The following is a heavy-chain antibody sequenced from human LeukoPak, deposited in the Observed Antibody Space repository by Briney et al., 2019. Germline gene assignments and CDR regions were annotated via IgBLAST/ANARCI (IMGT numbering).Heavy chain of an antibody. V-gene: IGHV3-30*03. D-gene: IGHD3-9*01. CDR1: GFTFSSYG. J-gene: IGHJ5*02. CDR3: QILSS. CDR2: ISYDGSNK. Sequence: GRSLRLSCAASGFTFSSYGMHWVRQAPGKGLEWVAVISYDGSNKYYADSVKGRFTISRDNSKNTLYLQMNSLRAEDTAVYYRQILSSWGQGTLVTVSS.